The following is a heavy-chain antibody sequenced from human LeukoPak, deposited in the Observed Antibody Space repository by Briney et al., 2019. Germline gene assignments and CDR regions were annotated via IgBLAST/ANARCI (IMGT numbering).Heavy chain of an antibody. CDR3: ARGRIRYDDYSSGWFVFFEF. Sequence: ASVMVSCKASGYDFSRYDINWVRLAPGQGLEWMGWMNPNNGDTDYAQNFQGRVTMTRDTSMSTAYMELSSLRSEDTVLYYCARGRIRYDDYSSGWFVFFEFWGQGSLVTVSS. V-gene: IGHV1-8*01. D-gene: IGHD6-19*01. CDR1: GYDFSRYD. J-gene: IGHJ4*02. CDR2: MNPNNGDT.